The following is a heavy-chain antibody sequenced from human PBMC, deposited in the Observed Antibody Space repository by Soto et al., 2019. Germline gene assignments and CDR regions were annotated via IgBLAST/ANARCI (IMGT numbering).Heavy chain of an antibody. Sequence: GGSLRLSCTASGFTLSIYSMNWVRQAPGKGLEWVSSISSSSSYIYYADSVKGRFTISRDNAKNSLYLQMNSLRATDTAVYYCTREYAVTAPNWFDPWDQGTLVTVSS. D-gene: IGHD2-21*02. J-gene: IGHJ5*02. CDR1: GFTLSIYS. CDR2: ISSSSSYI. V-gene: IGHV3-21*01. CDR3: TREYAVTAPNWFDP.